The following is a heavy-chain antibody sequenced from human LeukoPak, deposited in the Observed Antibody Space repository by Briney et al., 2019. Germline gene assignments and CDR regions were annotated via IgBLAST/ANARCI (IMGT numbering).Heavy chain of an antibody. D-gene: IGHD2-2*01. Sequence: SVKVSCKASGGTFSSYAISWVRQAPGQGLEWMGGIIPIFGTANYAQKFQGRVTIAADESTSTAYMELSSLRSEDTAVYYCARGYQLLSAPKKNNWFDPWGQGTLVTVSS. V-gene: IGHV1-69*13. CDR1: GGTFSSYA. J-gene: IGHJ5*02. CDR2: IIPIFGTA. CDR3: ARGYQLLSAPKKNNWFDP.